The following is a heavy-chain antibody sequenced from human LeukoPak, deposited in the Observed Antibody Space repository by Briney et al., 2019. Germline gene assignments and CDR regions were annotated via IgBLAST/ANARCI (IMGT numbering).Heavy chain of an antibody. V-gene: IGHV3-30*18. Sequence: GRSLRLSCAASGSTFSSYGMHWVRQAPGKGLEWVAVISYDGSNKYYADSVKGRFTISRDNSKNTLYLQMNSLRAEDTAVYYCAKDWGRQWLEQKIDYWGQGTLVTVSS. J-gene: IGHJ4*02. D-gene: IGHD6-19*01. CDR3: AKDWGRQWLEQKIDY. CDR1: GSTFSSYG. CDR2: ISYDGSNK.